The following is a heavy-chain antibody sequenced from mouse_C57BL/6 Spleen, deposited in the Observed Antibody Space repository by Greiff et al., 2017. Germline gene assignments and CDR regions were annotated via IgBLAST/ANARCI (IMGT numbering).Heavy chain of an antibody. Sequence: EVQGVESGGDLVKPGGSLKLSCAASGFTFSSYGMSWVRQTPDKRLEWVATISSGGSYTYYPDSVKGRFTISRDNAKNTLYLQMSSLKSEDTAMYYCARRSMITSYDYAMDYWGQGTSVTVSS. CDR2: ISSGGSYT. D-gene: IGHD2-4*01. J-gene: IGHJ4*01. V-gene: IGHV5-6*01. CDR1: GFTFSSYG. CDR3: ARRSMITSYDYAMDY.